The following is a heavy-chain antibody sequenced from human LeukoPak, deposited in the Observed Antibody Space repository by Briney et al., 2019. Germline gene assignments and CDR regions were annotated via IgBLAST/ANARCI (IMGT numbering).Heavy chain of an antibody. CDR1: GYTFTSYG. CDR2: ISAYNCNT. D-gene: IGHD3-22*01. Sequence: ASVKVSCKASGYTFTSYGISWVRQAPGQGLELMGFISAYNCNTNYAQKLQGGVTMTTDTSTSTANMELRSLRSDDTVVYYCARVSHYYYDSSGYYDYWGQGTLVTVSS. V-gene: IGHV1-18*01. CDR3: ARVSHYYYDSSGYYDY. J-gene: IGHJ4*02.